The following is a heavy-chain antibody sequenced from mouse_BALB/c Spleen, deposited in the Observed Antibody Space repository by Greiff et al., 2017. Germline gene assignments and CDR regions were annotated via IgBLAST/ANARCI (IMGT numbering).Heavy chain of an antibody. CDR1: GYTFSSYW. J-gene: IGHJ3*01. CDR3: AREGITTIFAY. D-gene: IGHD2-4*01. V-gene: IGHV1-9*01. CDR2: ILPGSGST. Sequence: VQLQQSGAELMKPGASVKISCKATGYTFSSYWIEWVKQRPGHGLEWIGEILPGSGSTNYNEKFKGKATFTADTSSNTAYMQLSSLTSEDSAVYYCAREGITTIFAYWGQGTLVTVSA.